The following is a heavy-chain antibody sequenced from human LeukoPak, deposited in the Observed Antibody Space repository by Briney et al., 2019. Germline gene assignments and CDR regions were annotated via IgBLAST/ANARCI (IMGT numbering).Heavy chain of an antibody. J-gene: IGHJ4*02. D-gene: IGHD3-10*01. CDR3: TTRGSDSGCPFF. CDR2: IKSKTDGGTT. CDR1: GFTFSDRY. V-gene: IGHV3-15*01. Sequence: GGSLRLSCAASGFTFSDRYMDWVRQAPGKGLEWVGRIKSKTDGGTTDYAAPVKGRFTISRDDSKNTLYLEMNSLKTEDTAVYYCTTRGSDSGCPFFWGQGTLVTVSS.